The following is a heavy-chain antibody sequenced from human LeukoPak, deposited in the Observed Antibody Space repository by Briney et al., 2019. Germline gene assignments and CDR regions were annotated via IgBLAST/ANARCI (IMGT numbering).Heavy chain of an antibody. CDR2: IRSKANSYAT. D-gene: IGHD6-6*01. Sequence: GGSLILSCAASGFTFSGSAMHWVRQASGKGLEWVGRIRSKANSYATAYAASVKGRFTISRDDSKNTAYLQMNSLKTEDTAVYYCSTGSSSSGGYWGQGTLVTVSS. V-gene: IGHV3-73*01. J-gene: IGHJ4*02. CDR3: STGSSSSGGY. CDR1: GFTFSGSA.